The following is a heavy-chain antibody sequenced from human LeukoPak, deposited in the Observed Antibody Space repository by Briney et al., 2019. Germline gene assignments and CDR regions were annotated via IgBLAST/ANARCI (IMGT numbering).Heavy chain of an antibody. D-gene: IGHD6-19*01. Sequence: SGGSLRLSCAASGFTFDDYGMSWVRQAPGKGLEWVSGINWNGGSTGYADSVRGRFTISRDNAKNPLYLQMNSLRPEDTALYYCAGDPPTGYSSGWYFDNWGQGTLVTVSS. CDR1: GFTFDDYG. V-gene: IGHV3-20*04. J-gene: IGHJ4*02. CDR2: INWNGGST. CDR3: AGDPPTGYSSGWYFDN.